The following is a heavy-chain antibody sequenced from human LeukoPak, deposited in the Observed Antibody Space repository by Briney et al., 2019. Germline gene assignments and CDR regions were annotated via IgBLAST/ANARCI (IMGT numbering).Heavy chain of an antibody. Sequence: GGSLRLSCAASGFTFSSYAMSWVRQAPGKGPEWVSAISGSGGSTYYADSVKGRFTISRDNSKNTLYLQMNSLRAEDTAVYYCAMNRQNSGYSTLDAFDIWGQGTMVTVSS. D-gene: IGHD6-13*01. V-gene: IGHV3-23*01. CDR3: AMNRQNSGYSTLDAFDI. J-gene: IGHJ3*02. CDR1: GFTFSSYA. CDR2: ISGSGGST.